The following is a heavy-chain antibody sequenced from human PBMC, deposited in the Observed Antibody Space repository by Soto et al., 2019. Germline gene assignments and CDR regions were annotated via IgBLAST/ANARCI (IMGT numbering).Heavy chain of an antibody. CDR2: IIPIFGTA. V-gene: IGHV1-69*13. D-gene: IGHD2-15*01. CDR1: GGTFSSYA. Sequence: SVKVSCKASGGTFSSYAISWVRQAPGQGLEWMGGIIPIFGTANYAQKFQGRVTITADESTSTAYMELSSLRSEDTAVYYCALRGVARDGAFDIWGQGTMVTVSS. CDR3: ALRGVARDGAFDI. J-gene: IGHJ3*02.